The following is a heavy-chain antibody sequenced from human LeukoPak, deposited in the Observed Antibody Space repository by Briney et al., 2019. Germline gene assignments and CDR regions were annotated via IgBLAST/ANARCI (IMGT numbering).Heavy chain of an antibody. CDR3: KSSGYNNAFDI. CDR1: GGSISSSSYY. CDR2: IYYSGST. J-gene: IGHJ3*02. D-gene: IGHD3-22*01. Sequence: PSETLSLTCTVSGGSISSSSYYWGWIRQPPGKGLEWIGSIYYSGSTYYNPSLKSRVAISVDTSKNQFSLKLSSVTAADTAVYYCKSSGYNNAFDIWGQGTMVTVSS. V-gene: IGHV4-39*01.